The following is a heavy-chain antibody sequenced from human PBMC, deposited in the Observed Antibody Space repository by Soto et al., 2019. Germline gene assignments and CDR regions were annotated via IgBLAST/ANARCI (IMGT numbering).Heavy chain of an antibody. J-gene: IGHJ6*02. Sequence: PSETLSLTCTVSGGSISSYYWSWIRQPAGKGLEWIGRIYTSGSTNYNPSLKSRVTMSVDTSKNQFSLKLSSVTAADTAVYYCARDYDILTGYSSYYYYGMDVWGQGTTVTVSS. V-gene: IGHV4-4*07. CDR2: IYTSGST. D-gene: IGHD3-9*01. CDR1: GGSISSYY. CDR3: ARDYDILTGYSSYYYYGMDV.